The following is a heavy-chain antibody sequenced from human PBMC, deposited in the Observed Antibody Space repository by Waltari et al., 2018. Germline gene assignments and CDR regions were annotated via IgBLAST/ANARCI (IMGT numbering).Heavy chain of an antibody. Sequence: QVQLVKSGAEVKKPGASGQVSCKAYGYPFNRYDINWVRQATGQGLEWMGWMNPNIGNTGYAQKFQGRCTMTRNTSISTAYMELSSLRAEDTAVYYCARADRIYYDSSGYGDWGQGTLVTVSS. D-gene: IGHD3-22*01. CDR1: GYPFNRYD. CDR3: ARADRIYYDSSGYGD. CDR2: MNPNIGNT. V-gene: IGHV1-8*01. J-gene: IGHJ4*02.